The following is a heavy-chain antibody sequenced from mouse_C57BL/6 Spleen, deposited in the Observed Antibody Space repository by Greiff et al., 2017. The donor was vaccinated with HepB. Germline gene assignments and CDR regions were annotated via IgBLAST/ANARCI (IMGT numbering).Heavy chain of an antibody. Sequence: VQLQQSGAELVKPGASVKISCKASGYAFSSYWMNWVKQRPGKGLEWIGQIYPGDGDTNYNGKFKGKATLTADKSSSTAYMQRSSLTSEDSAVYFCARSLYGSRGDWYFDVWGTGTTVTVAS. V-gene: IGHV1-80*01. J-gene: IGHJ1*03. CDR2: IYPGDGDT. D-gene: IGHD1-1*01. CDR3: ARSLYGSRGDWYFDV. CDR1: GYAFSSYW.